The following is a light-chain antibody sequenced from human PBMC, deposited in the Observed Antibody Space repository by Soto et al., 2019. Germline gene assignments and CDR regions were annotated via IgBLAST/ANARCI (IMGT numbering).Light chain of an antibody. V-gene: IGKV3-20*01. CDR2: GTS. J-gene: IGKJ1*01. CDR3: QQYGSTPWT. Sequence: EIVLTQSPGTLSLSPGEKATLSCRASQNLTSSYLAWYQQKPGQAPRLLIYGTSSRATDIPDRFSGSGSGTDFTLTISRLEPEDFAVYYCQQYGSTPWTFGQGTKVDIK. CDR1: QNLTSSY.